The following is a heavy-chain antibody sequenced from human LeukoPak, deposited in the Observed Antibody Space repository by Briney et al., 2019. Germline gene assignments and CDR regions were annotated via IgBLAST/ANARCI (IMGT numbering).Heavy chain of an antibody. CDR1: GFTFSTNY. J-gene: IGHJ4*02. V-gene: IGHV3-53*01. D-gene: IGHD3-16*01. Sequence: GGSLRLSCAASGFTFSTNYMSWVRQAPGKGLEWVSIIYDSGTIHYADSVKGRFTISRDNLKNTLYLQMNSPRAEDTAVYYCASHWGGYWGQGTLVTVSS. CDR3: ASHWGGY. CDR2: IYDSGTI.